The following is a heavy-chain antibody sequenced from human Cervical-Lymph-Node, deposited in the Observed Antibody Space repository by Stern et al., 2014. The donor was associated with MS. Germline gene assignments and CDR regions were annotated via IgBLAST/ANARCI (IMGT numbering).Heavy chain of an antibody. Sequence: QLQLQESGPGLVKPSETLSLTCTVSGGSISGYYWSWIRQPPGKGLEWIGYMYYSGNTNYNPFLKSRVTISVDTSKNQFSLKLSSVTAADTAVYYCARVSSPYYGMDVWGQGTTVTVSS. CDR1: GGSISGYY. V-gene: IGHV4-59*01. D-gene: IGHD6-13*01. CDR2: MYYSGNT. CDR3: ARVSSPYYGMDV. J-gene: IGHJ6*02.